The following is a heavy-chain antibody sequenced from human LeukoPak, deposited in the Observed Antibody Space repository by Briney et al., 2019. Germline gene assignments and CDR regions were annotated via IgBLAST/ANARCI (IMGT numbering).Heavy chain of an antibody. J-gene: IGHJ3*02. V-gene: IGHV1-18*01. CDR1: GYTFTTYG. D-gene: IGHD5-24*01. Sequence: ASVKVSCKASGYTFTTYGISWVRQAPGQGLEWLGRISVYNGNTNYAQKLQGRVTMTTDTSTSTAYMELSSLRSEDTAVYYCARADFSVIEMATTDAFDIWGQGTMVTVSS. CDR2: ISVYNGNT. CDR3: ARADFSVIEMATTDAFDI.